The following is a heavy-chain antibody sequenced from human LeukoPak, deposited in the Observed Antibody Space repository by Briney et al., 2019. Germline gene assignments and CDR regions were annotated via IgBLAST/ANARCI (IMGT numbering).Heavy chain of an antibody. CDR1: GFTFSSYG. CDR2: IWYDGSNK. J-gene: IGHJ3*02. V-gene: IGHV3-33*01. D-gene: IGHD1-26*01. CDR3: ARNRGGGSYLRHGAFDI. Sequence: PGRSLRISCAAAGFTFSSYGMHWGRQAPGQGLGGVAVIWYDGSNKYYADSVKGRFTISRDNSKNTLYLQMNSLRAEDTAVYYCARNRGGGSYLRHGAFDIWGQGTMVTVSS.